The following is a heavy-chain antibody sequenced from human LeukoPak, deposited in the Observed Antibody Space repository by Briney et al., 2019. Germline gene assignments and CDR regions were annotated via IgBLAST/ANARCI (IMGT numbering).Heavy chain of an antibody. V-gene: IGHV4-34*01. CDR3: ASQSRAKAPDY. Sequence: SETLSLTCAVYGGSFSGYYWSWIRQPPGKGLEWIGYIYHSGSPYYNPSLQSRVTISVDRSKNQFSLKLSSVTAADTAVYYCASQSRAKAPDYWGQGTLVTVSS. J-gene: IGHJ4*02. CDR2: IYHSGSP. D-gene: IGHD1-26*01. CDR1: GGSFSGYY.